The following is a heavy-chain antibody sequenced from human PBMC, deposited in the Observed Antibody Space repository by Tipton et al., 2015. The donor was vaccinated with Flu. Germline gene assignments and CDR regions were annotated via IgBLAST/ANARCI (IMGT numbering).Heavy chain of an antibody. D-gene: IGHD6-19*01. Sequence: TLSLTCSVSGDSMTSSRYYWGWIRQPPGKGLEWIGSIFHSGSTYYNPSLKSRVTISVDTSKNQFSLKLSSVTAADTAVYYCAREKDSSGSEYFQHWGQGTLVTVSS. J-gene: IGHJ1*01. CDR2: IFHSGST. CDR3: AREKDSSGSEYFQH. CDR1: GDSMTSSRYY. V-gene: IGHV4-39*07.